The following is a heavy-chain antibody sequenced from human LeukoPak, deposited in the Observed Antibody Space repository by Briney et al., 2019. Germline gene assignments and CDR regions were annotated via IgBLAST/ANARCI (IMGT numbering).Heavy chain of an antibody. CDR2: IYHSGST. J-gene: IGHJ4*02. V-gene: IGHV4-38-2*02. CDR3: ARGFGSGWYRKGGYFDY. D-gene: IGHD6-19*01. Sequence: SETLSLTCTVSGYSISSGYYWGWIRQPPGKGLEWIGSIYHSGSTYHNPSLKSRVTTSVDTSKNQFSLKLSSVTAADTAVYYCARGFGSGWYRKGGYFDYWGQGTLVTVSS. CDR1: GYSISSGYY.